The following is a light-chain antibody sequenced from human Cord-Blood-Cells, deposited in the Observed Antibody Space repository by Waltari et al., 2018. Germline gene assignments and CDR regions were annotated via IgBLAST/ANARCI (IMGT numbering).Light chain of an antibody. Sequence: QSALTQPASVSGSPGQSITISCTGTSSDVGRYNLVSWYQQHPGKAPKLMIYEGSKRPSWFSNRFSGSKSGNTASLTISGLQAEDEADYYCCSYAGSDYVFGTGTKVTVL. CDR3: CSYAGSDYV. V-gene: IGLV2-23*01. CDR1: SSDVGRYNL. J-gene: IGLJ1*01. CDR2: EGS.